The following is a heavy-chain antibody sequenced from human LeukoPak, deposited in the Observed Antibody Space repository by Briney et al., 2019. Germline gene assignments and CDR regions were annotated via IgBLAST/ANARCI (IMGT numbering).Heavy chain of an antibody. V-gene: IGHV3-11*01. CDR3: AVIGPAAAGKLAAFDI. J-gene: IGHJ3*02. CDR2: ISNSGGTT. D-gene: IGHD6-13*01. Sequence: PGGSLRLSCAASGFIFSEYYMGWLRQAPGKGLEWVSYISNSGGTTYYADSVKGRFTISRDDAKNSLYLQMNSLRAEDTAVYYCAVIGPAAAGKLAAFDIWGQGTMVTVSS. CDR1: GFIFSEYY.